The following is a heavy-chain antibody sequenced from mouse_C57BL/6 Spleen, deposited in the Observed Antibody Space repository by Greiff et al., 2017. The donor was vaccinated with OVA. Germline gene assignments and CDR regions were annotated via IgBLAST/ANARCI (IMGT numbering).Heavy chain of an antibody. CDR3: AGSNYLAMDY. D-gene: IGHD2-5*01. J-gene: IGHJ4*01. V-gene: IGHV1-50*01. CDR1: GYTFTSYW. Sequence: QVQLKQPGAELVKPGASVKLSCKASGYTFTSYWMQWVKQRPGQGLEWIGEIDPSDSYTNYNQKFKGKATLTVDTSSSTAYMQLSSLTSEDSAVYYCAGSNYLAMDYWGQGTSVTVSS. CDR2: IDPSDSYT.